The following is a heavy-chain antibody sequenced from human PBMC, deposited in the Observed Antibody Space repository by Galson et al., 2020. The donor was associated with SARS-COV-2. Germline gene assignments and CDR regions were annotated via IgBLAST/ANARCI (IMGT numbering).Heavy chain of an antibody. V-gene: IGHV2-70*11. J-gene: IGHJ5*02. CDR1: GFSLSTSGLC. D-gene: IGHD3-10*01. CDR2: IDWDDDK. CDR3: ARETMVRGVMTDPNWFDP. Sequence: SGPTQVKPTQTLTLTCTFSGFSLSTSGLCVSWIRQPPGKALEWLARIDWDDDKYYSTSLKTRLTISKDTSKNQVVLTMTNMDPVDTATYYCARETMVRGVMTDPNWFDPWGQGSLVTVSS.